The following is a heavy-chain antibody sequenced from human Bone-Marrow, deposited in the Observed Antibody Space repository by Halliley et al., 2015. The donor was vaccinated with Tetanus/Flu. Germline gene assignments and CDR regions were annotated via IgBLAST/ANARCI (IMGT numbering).Heavy chain of an antibody. Sequence: QLVQSGAEMRKPGESLKISCKASGYTFSNYWLGWVRQMPGKGLEWMGIVYPGDSNVRYSPSFQGQVTFSVDKSTSTAYLQWRSPKASDTAMYYCARRPFGDGYNLGTFDHWGQGTLVTVSA. CDR2: VYPGDSNV. CDR3: ARRPFGDGYNLGTFDH. D-gene: IGHD1-1*01. CDR1: GYTFSNYW. J-gene: IGHJ4*02. V-gene: IGHV5-51*03.